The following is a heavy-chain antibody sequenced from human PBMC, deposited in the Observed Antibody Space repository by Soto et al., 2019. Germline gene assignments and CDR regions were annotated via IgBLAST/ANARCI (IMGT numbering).Heavy chain of an antibody. CDR2: IYPTGST. J-gene: IGHJ6*02. CDR3: AAICSSPSCYGTDV. D-gene: IGHD2-2*01. Sequence: PSETLSLTCTVSGDSFSNYYCNWVRKSAGKGLEWIGRIYPTGSTTYNPSLKSRVTMSVDTSKKQVSLKLTSVTAADTAVYYCAAICSSPSCYGTDVWGQGTSVTVSS. CDR1: GDSFSNYY. V-gene: IGHV4-4*07.